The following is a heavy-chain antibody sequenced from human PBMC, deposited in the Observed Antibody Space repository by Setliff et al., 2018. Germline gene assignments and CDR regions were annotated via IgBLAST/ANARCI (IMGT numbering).Heavy chain of an antibody. D-gene: IGHD4-17*01. CDR1: GGSISSGDAS. V-gene: IGHV4-30-2*01. Sequence: SETLSLTCAVSGGSISSGDASWSWVRQPPGKGLEWIGYIYHAGSTYYNPSLESRVIILVDTSKNQFSLKLSSVTAADTAVYYCARDYGDSNWFDPWGQGTLVTVSS. CDR2: IYHAGST. J-gene: IGHJ5*02. CDR3: ARDYGDSNWFDP.